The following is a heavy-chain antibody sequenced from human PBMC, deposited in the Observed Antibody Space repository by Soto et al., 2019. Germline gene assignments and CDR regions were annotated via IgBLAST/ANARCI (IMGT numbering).Heavy chain of an antibody. J-gene: IGHJ5*02. CDR2: VIPISGTP. CDR1: GSTFSSKA. Sequence: HVQLVQSGAEVKKPGSSVKVSCKASGSTFSSKAITWVRQAPGQGLEWMGGVIPISGTPNYARKFQGRITITADESTGTAYLELSGPRSEDTAVYYCARQGGSVGGNWFDPWGQGTLVTVSS. V-gene: IGHV1-69*01. CDR3: ARQGGSVGGNWFDP. D-gene: IGHD2-15*01.